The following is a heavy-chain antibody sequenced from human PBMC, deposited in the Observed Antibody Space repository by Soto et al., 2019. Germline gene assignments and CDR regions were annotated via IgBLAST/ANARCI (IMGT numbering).Heavy chain of an antibody. CDR2: IYSIGSS. D-gene: IGHD2-15*01. V-gene: IGHV4-39*01. CDR1: GDSIRSSSY. CDR3: RRSCRYNTDV. J-gene: IGHJ6*02. Sequence: QLQLQESGPGLVKPSETLSLTCTVSGDSIRSSSYWGWIRQPPGKGLEWIGSIYSIGSSYYNPSVKGRVTISADTSKNQFSLNLISVTAADTAVYYCRRSCRYNTDVWGQGTTVTVSS.